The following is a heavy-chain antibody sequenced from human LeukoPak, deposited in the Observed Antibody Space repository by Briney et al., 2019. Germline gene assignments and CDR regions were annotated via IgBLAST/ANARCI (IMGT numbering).Heavy chain of an antibody. CDR1: GFAFSSYS. CDR2: VSSSSSYI. D-gene: IGHD3-16*01. CDR3: ARGGPHDPHDY. J-gene: IGHJ4*02. Sequence: GGSLRLSCAASGFAFSSYSMNWVRQAPGKGLEWVSSVSSSSSYIYYADSVKGRFTISRDNAKNSLYLQMNSLRAEDTAVYYCARGGPHDPHDYWGQGTLVTVSS. V-gene: IGHV3-21*01.